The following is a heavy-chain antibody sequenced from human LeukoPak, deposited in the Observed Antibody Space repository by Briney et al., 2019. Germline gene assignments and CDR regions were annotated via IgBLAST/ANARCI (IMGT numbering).Heavy chain of an antibody. J-gene: IGHJ4*02. CDR1: GFTFSSHE. CDR2: ISSSGTNI. Sequence: PGGSLRLSCAASGFTFSSHEINWVRQAPGKGLEWVSYISSSGTNIYYADSVKGRFTISRDNAKNSVYLQMNSLRAEDTAVYYCASYFLILDYWGQGTLVIVSS. D-gene: IGHD3-3*01. CDR3: ASYFLILDY. V-gene: IGHV3-48*03.